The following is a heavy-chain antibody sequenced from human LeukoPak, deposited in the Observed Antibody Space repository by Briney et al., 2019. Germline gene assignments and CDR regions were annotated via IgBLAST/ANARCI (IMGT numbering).Heavy chain of an antibody. D-gene: IGHD3-10*01. CDR2: INPGNGDT. Sequence: ASVKVSCKASGYTFTSYVMHWVRQAPGQRLEWMGWINPGNGDTKYSQKFQGRVTISRDTSASTAYMELSSLRSEDTAVYYCARVHGSGSYDNEPAFDDWGQGTLVTVSS. CDR3: ARVHGSGSYDNEPAFDD. J-gene: IGHJ4*02. V-gene: IGHV1-3*01. CDR1: GYTFTSYV.